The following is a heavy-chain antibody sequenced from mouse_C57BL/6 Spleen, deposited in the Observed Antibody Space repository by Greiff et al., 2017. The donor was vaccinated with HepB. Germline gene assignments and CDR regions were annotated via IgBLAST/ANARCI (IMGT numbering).Heavy chain of an antibody. J-gene: IGHJ1*03. V-gene: IGHV2-2*01. Sequence: QVQLQQSGPGLVQPSQSLSITCTVSGFSFTSYGVHWVRQSPGKGLEWLGVIWSGGSTDYNAAFISRLSISKDNSKSQVFFKMNSLQADDTAIYYCARKGTTVFQGFDVWGTGTTVTVSS. CDR1: GFSFTSYG. D-gene: IGHD1-1*01. CDR3: ARKGTTVFQGFDV. CDR2: IWSGGST.